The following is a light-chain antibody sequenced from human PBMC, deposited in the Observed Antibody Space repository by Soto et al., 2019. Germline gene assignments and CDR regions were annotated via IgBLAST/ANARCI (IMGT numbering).Light chain of an antibody. CDR3: QQSYSTRT. Sequence: DVVLTPSSPSLPASLVGKATINCTSSQSVSKYFNWYQQKPGKAPKLLNYASSSLQSGVPSRFSGSGSGTDFTLTISILQPEDFATYYWQQSYSTRTFGQGTKVDI. V-gene: IGKV1-39*01. J-gene: IGKJ1*01. CDR2: ASS. CDR1: QSVSKY.